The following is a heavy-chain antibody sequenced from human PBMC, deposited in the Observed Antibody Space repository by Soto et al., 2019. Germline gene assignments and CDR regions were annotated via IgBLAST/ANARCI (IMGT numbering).Heavy chain of an antibody. CDR2: IYSGGST. J-gene: IGHJ5*02. D-gene: IGHD2-21*02. Sequence: EVQLVESEGGLVQPGGSLRLSCAASGFSISSNYMMWVRQAPGKGLEWVSVIYSGGSTYYADSVKGRFTISRDNSKNTLYLQMNSLSAEDTAVYYCARSGGNYWFDPWGQGTLVTVSS. CDR1: GFSISSNY. V-gene: IGHV3-66*01. CDR3: ARSGGNYWFDP.